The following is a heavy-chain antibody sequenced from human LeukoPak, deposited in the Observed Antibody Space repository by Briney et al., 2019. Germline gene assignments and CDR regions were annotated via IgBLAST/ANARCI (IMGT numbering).Heavy chain of an antibody. V-gene: IGHV1-69*04. Sequence: SVKVSCKASGGTFSSYAISWVRQAPGQGLEWMGRIIPIFGIANYAQKFQGRVTITADKSTSTAYMELSSLRSEDTAVYYCARDEMRCSSTSCYTGYYYGMTSGAKGPRSPSP. D-gene: IGHD2-2*02. CDR1: GGTFSSYA. J-gene: IGHJ6*02. CDR2: IIPIFGIA. CDR3: ARDEMRCSSTSCYTGYYYGMTS.